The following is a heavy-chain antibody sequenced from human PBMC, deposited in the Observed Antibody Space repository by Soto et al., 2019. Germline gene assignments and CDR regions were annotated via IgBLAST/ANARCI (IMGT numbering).Heavy chain of an antibody. V-gene: IGHV5-51*01. CDR1: GYSFTSYW. J-gene: IGHJ5*02. CDR3: ARRGGPRDFWSGYARLEPVKELFGRNWFDP. Sequence: PGESLKISCKGSGYSFTSYWIGWVRQMPGKGLEWMGIIYPGDSDTRYSPSFQGQVTISADKSISTAYLQWSSLKASDTAMYYCARRGGPRDFWSGYARLEPVKELFGRNWFDPWGQGTLVTVSS. CDR2: IYPGDSDT. D-gene: IGHD3-3*01.